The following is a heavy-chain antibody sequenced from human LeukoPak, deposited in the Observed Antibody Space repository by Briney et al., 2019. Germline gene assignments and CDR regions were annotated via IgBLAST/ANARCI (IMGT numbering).Heavy chain of an antibody. V-gene: IGHV1-69*13. CDR1: GGTYNNYA. Sequence: VASVKVSCKASGGTYNNYAITWVRQAPGQGREWVGGILPVFGTSNYAQRLQGSVTIPADESTGTTYMELSSLRSEDTAVYYCAGDHRGLYYGSGNYYYLDVWGKGTPVTVSS. J-gene: IGHJ6*03. CDR3: AGDHRGLYYGSGNYYYLDV. CDR2: ILPVFGTS. D-gene: IGHD3-10*01.